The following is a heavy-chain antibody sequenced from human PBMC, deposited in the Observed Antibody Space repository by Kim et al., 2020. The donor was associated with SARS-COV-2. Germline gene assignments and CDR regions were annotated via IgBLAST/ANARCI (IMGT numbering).Heavy chain of an antibody. CDR3: ARGPDILTGPIDL. CDR2: ITWNGGVT. V-gene: IGHV3-20*04. D-gene: IGHD3-9*01. Sequence: GVSLRLSCAASGFMFKEYGMTWVRQVPGKGLECVAAITWNGGVTAYADSVKGRFIISRDNAKNFMYLEMNSLRAEDTAFYYCARGPDILTGPIDLWGQGTLVTVSS. J-gene: IGHJ5*02. CDR1: GFMFKEYG.